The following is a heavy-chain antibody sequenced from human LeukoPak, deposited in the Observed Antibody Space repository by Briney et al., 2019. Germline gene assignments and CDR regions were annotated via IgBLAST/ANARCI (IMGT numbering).Heavy chain of an antibody. CDR1: GFSLSTSGVG. CDR3: AHTTAVVTVDY. D-gene: IGHD4-23*01. V-gene: IGHV2-5*01. Sequence: SGPTLVNPTQTLTLTCTFSGFSLSTSGVGVGWIRQPPGKALEWLALIYWNDDKRHSPSLKSRLTITKDTSKSQVVLTMTNMDPVDTATYYCAHTTAVVTVDYWGQGTLVTVSS. CDR2: IYWNDDK. J-gene: IGHJ4*02.